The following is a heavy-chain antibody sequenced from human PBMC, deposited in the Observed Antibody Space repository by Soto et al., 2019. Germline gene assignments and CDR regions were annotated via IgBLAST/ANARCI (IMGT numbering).Heavy chain of an antibody. CDR3: ARDIGSGPQYDFDY. V-gene: IGHV1-2*02. CDR2: INPNSGGT. D-gene: IGHD6-19*01. J-gene: IGHJ4*02. CDR1: GYTFTGYY. Sequence: QVQLVQSGAEVKKPGASVKVSCKASGYTFTGYYMHWVRQAPGQGLEWMGWINPNSGGTKYAKKFQGRVTMTRDTSISTAYMELRRLRADDTAVYFCARDIGSGPQYDFDYWGQGTLVTVSS.